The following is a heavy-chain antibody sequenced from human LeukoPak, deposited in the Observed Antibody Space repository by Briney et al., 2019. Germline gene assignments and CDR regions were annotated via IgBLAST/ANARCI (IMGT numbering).Heavy chain of an antibody. CDR1: GGSISSYY. Sequence: SETLSLTCTVSGGSISSYYWSWIRQPPGKGLEWIGYIYYSGSTNYNPSLKSRVTISVDTSKNQFSLKLSSVTAADTAVYYCARVHMATIDYWGQGTLVTVSS. CDR3: ARVHMATIDY. V-gene: IGHV4-59*08. CDR2: IYYSGST. D-gene: IGHD5-24*01. J-gene: IGHJ4*02.